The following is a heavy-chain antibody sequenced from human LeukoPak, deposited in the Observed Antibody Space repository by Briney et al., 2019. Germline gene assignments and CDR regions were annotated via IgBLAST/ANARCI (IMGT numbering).Heavy chain of an antibody. J-gene: IGHJ4*02. V-gene: IGHV3-33*01. CDR3: ARDVGHVDIVATVGYYFDY. CDR2: IWYDGSNK. D-gene: IGHD5-12*01. Sequence: GRSLRLSCAASGFTFSSYGMHWVRQAPGKGLEWVAVIWYDGSNKYYADSVKGRFTISRDNSKNTLYLQMNSLRAEDTAVYYCARDVGHVDIVATVGYYFDYWGQGTLVTVSS. CDR1: GFTFSSYG.